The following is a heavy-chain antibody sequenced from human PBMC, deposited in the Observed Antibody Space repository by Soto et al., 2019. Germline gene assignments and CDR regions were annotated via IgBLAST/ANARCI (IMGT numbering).Heavy chain of an antibody. D-gene: IGHD6-19*01. Sequence: GASVKVSCKVSRYTLTELSMHWVRQAPGKGLEWMGGFDPEDGETIYAQKFQGRVTMTEDTSTDTAYMELSSLRSEDTAVYYCATDRSRWRIAVAGDYWYFDLWGRGTLVTVSS. CDR1: RYTLTELS. J-gene: IGHJ2*01. V-gene: IGHV1-24*01. CDR2: FDPEDGET. CDR3: ATDRSRWRIAVAGDYWYFDL.